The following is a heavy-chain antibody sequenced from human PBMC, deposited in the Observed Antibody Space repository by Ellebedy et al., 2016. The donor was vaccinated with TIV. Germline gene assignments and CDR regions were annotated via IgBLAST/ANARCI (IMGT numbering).Heavy chain of an antibody. D-gene: IGHD3-10*01. Sequence: AASVKVSCKASGFTFSSYYMHWVRQAPGQGLEWMGIINLSGDKTTYAQKFQGRVTVTRDASTSTVYMELSSLRSEDTAVYYCARDTNYFGSGYWGQGTLVTVS. V-gene: IGHV1-46*01. CDR3: ARDTNYFGSGY. CDR1: GFTFSSYY. J-gene: IGHJ4*02. CDR2: INLSGDKT.